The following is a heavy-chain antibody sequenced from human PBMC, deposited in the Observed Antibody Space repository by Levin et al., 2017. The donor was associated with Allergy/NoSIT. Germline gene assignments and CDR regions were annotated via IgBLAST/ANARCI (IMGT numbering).Heavy chain of an antibody. D-gene: IGHD2-2*01. Sequence: SETLSLTCAVYGGSFSGYYWSWIRQPPGKGLEWIGEINHSGSTNYNPSLKSRVTISVDTSKNQFSLKLSSVTAADTAVYYCASYDHGLVVPAHAGWFDPWGQGTLVTVSS. CDR2: INHSGST. CDR1: GGSFSGYY. V-gene: IGHV4-34*01. CDR3: ASYDHGLVVPAHAGWFDP. J-gene: IGHJ5*02.